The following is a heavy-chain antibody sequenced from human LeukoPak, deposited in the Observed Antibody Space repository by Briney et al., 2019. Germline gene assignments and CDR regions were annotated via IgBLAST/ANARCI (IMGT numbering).Heavy chain of an antibody. CDR3: ARDRPMITFGGDINAFDI. Sequence: SETLSLTCTVSGGSISSYYWSWIRQPAGKGLEWIGRIYTSGSTNYNPSLKSRVTMSVDTSKNQFSLKLSSVTAADTAVYYCARDRPMITFGGDINAFDIWGQGTMVTVSS. D-gene: IGHD3-16*02. V-gene: IGHV4-4*07. J-gene: IGHJ3*02. CDR1: GGSISSYY. CDR2: IYTSGST.